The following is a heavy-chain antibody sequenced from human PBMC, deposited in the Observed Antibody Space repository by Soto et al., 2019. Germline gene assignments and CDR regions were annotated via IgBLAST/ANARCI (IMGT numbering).Heavy chain of an antibody. CDR2: ISYDGSNK. CDR1: GFTFSSYA. D-gene: IGHD2-2*01. V-gene: IGHV3-30-3*01. CDR3: ARGGDIVVVPADFGMDV. Sequence: GGSLRLSCAASGFTFSSYAMHWVRQAPGKGLEWVAVISYDGSNKYYADSVKGRFTISRDNSKNTLYLQMNSLRAEDTAVYYCARGGDIVVVPADFGMDVWGQGTTVTVSS. J-gene: IGHJ6*02.